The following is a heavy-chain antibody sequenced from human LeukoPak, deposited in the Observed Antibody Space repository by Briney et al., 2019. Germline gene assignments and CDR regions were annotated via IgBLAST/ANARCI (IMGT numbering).Heavy chain of an antibody. V-gene: IGHV3-30-3*01. D-gene: IGHD6-13*01. J-gene: IGHJ4*02. Sequence: HPGRSLRLSCAASGFTFSSYAMHWVRQAPGKGLEWVAVISYDGSNKYYADSVKGRFTISRDNSKNTLYLQMNSLRAEDTAVYYCARVGGYSSSLHLDYWGQGTLVTVSS. CDR3: ARVGGYSSSLHLDY. CDR1: GFTFSSYA. CDR2: ISYDGSNK.